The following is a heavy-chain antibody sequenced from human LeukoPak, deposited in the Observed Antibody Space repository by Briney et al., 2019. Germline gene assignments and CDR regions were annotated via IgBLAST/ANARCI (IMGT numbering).Heavy chain of an antibody. Sequence: GGSLRLSCAASGFTFSSYSMNWVRQAPGKGLEWVSSISSSSSYIYYADSVKGRFTISRDNAKNLLYLQMNSLRAEDTAVYYCARDAVAGTGGFDYWGQGTLVTVSS. CDR1: GFTFSSYS. CDR2: ISSSSSYI. D-gene: IGHD6-19*01. CDR3: ARDAVAGTGGFDY. V-gene: IGHV3-21*01. J-gene: IGHJ4*02.